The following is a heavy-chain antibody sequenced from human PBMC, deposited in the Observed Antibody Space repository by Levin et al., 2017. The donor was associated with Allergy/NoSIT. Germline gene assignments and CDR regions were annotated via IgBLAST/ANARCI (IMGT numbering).Heavy chain of an antibody. D-gene: IGHD6-13*01. Sequence: ASVKVSCKASGYTFTSYYMHWVRQAPGQGLEWMGIINPSGGSTSYAQKFQGRVTMTRDTSTSTVYMELSSLRSEDTAVYYCARDRFDSSSPSGGYYFDYWGQGTLVTVSS. CDR3: ARDRFDSSSPSGGYYFDY. V-gene: IGHV1-46*03. J-gene: IGHJ4*02. CDR1: GYTFTSYY. CDR2: INPSGGST.